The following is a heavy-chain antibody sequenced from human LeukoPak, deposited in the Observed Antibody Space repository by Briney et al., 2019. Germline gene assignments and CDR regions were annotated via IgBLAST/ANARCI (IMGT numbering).Heavy chain of an antibody. Sequence: GGSLRLSCAASGFTFSSYVMTWVRQAPGKGLEWVSSINRAGDDTYYAASVKGRFTISRDNSKNTLYLQLNSLRVEDTAVYYCAGVNYDILTGYFDYWGQGTLVTVSS. CDR3: AGVNYDILTGYFDY. CDR2: INRAGDDT. V-gene: IGHV3-23*01. CDR1: GFTFSSYV. J-gene: IGHJ4*02. D-gene: IGHD3-9*01.